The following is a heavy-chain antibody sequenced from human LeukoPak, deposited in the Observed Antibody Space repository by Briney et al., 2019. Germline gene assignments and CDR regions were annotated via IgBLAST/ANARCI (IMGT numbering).Heavy chain of an antibody. CDR3: AGHCSSTSCYTGDHDAFDI. CDR1: GFTFSSYS. CDR2: ISSSSSYI. V-gene: IGHV3-21*01. J-gene: IGHJ3*02. D-gene: IGHD2-2*02. Sequence: PGGSLRLSCAASGFTFSSYSMNWVRQAPGKGLEWVSSISSSSSYIYYADSVKGRFTISRDNAKNSLYLQMNSLRAEDTAVYYCAGHCSSTSCYTGDHDAFDIWGQGTMVTVSS.